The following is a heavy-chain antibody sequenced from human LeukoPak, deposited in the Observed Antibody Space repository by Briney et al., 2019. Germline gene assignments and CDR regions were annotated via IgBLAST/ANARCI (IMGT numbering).Heavy chain of an antibody. Sequence: GGSLRLSCAVSGFTFDDYAMHWVRQVPGKGLEWVSGINWNSDSIGYADSVKGRFTTSRDNAKNSLYLQMNSLRAEDTALYYCAKELYCGGDCYTNAFDIWGQGTMVTVSS. J-gene: IGHJ3*02. CDR1: GFTFDDYA. V-gene: IGHV3-9*01. D-gene: IGHD2-21*02. CDR2: INWNSDSI. CDR3: AKELYCGGDCYTNAFDI.